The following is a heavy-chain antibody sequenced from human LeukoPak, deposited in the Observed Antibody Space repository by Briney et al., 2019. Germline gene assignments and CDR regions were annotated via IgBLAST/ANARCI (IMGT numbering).Heavy chain of an antibody. Sequence: SQTLSLTCTVSGGSISSGSYYWSWIRQPAGKGLEWIGRIYTSGSTNYNPSLKSRVTISVDTSKNQFSLKLSSVTAADTAVYYCARLDYDSSGPNAFDIWGQGTMVTVSS. CDR3: ARLDYDSSGPNAFDI. CDR1: GGSISSGSYY. CDR2: IYTSGST. J-gene: IGHJ3*02. D-gene: IGHD3-22*01. V-gene: IGHV4-61*02.